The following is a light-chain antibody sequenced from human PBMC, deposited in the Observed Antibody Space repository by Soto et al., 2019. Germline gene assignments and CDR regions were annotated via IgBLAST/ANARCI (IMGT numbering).Light chain of an antibody. CDR2: DNY. Sequence: QAVVTQPPSVSATPGQTVTISCSGSSSNIGNNYVSWYRQLPGTAPQLLIYDNYKRPSGIPDRFSGSKSGTSATLGITGLQTGDEADYYCATWDSSLSAVVVGGGTKLTVL. V-gene: IGLV1-51*01. CDR3: ATWDSSLSAVV. CDR1: SSNIGNNY. J-gene: IGLJ2*01.